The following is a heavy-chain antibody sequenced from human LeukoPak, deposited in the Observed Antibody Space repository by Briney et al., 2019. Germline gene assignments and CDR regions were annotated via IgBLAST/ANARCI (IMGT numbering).Heavy chain of an antibody. D-gene: IGHD6-19*01. CDR2: INTGNGNT. J-gene: IGHJ4*02. Sequence: GASVKVSCKASGYMFNLYAMHWVRQAPGQRPEWMGWINTGNGNTDSSQNLQGGVTITRDSSATTAYMEMSSLTPEDTAVYYCARGGGTDWYEGFFEYWGQGTLVTVSS. CDR1: GYMFNLYA. V-gene: IGHV1-3*04. CDR3: ARGGGTDWYEGFFEY.